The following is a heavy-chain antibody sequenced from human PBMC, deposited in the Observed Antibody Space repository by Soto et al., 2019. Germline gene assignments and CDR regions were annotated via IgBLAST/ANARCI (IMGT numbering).Heavy chain of an antibody. V-gene: IGHV3-74*01. CDR1: GFTFSSYW. CDR2: INSDGSST. Sequence: SLRLSCAASGFTFSSYWMHWVRQAPGKGLVWVSRINSDGSSTSYADSVKGRFTISRDNAKNTLYLQMNSLRAEDTAVYYCARDSGPPPLPWFGDWGRVDPWGQGTLVTVSS. J-gene: IGHJ5*02. CDR3: ARDSGPPPLPWFGDWGRVDP. D-gene: IGHD3-10*01.